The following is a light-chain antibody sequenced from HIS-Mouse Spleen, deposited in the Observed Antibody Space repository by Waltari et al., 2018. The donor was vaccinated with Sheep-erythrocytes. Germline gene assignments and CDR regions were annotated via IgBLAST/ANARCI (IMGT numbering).Light chain of an antibody. V-gene: IGLV2-11*01. CDR1: SSDVGGYNY. CDR3: CSYAGSYNHV. J-gene: IGLJ1*01. Sequence: QSALTQPRSVSGSPGQSVTISCTGTSSDVGGYNYVSWYQQHPGKAHKLRIYDVSKRPSGVPDSFSGSKSGNTASLTISGLQAEDEADYYCCSYAGSYNHVFATGTKVTVL. CDR2: DVS.